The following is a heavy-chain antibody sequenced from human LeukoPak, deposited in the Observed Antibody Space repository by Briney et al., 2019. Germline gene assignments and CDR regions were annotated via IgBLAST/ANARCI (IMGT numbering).Heavy chain of an antibody. V-gene: IGHV1-18*01. Sequence: GASVKVSCKASGYTFTSYGISWVRQAPGQGLEWMGWIRAYNGNTNYAQKLQGRVTMTTDTSTSTAYMELRSLRSDDTAVYYCARAPGVWVVVAAKGDAFDIWGQGTMVTVSS. CDR2: IRAYNGNT. J-gene: IGHJ3*02. D-gene: IGHD2-15*01. CDR3: ARAPGVWVVVAAKGDAFDI. CDR1: GYTFTSYG.